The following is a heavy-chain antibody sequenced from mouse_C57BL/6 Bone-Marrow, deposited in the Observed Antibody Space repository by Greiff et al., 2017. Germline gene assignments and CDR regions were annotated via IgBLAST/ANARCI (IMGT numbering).Heavy chain of an antibody. CDR1: GYAFSSSW. Sequence: QVQLQQSGPELVKPGASVKISCKASGYAFSSSWMNWVKQRPGKGLEWIGRIYPGDGDTNYNGKFKGTATLTADKSSSTAYMPLSSLTSEDSAVYFCARQDYYGSPWFAYWGQGTLVTVSA. D-gene: IGHD1-1*01. J-gene: IGHJ3*01. CDR3: ARQDYYGSPWFAY. V-gene: IGHV1-82*01. CDR2: IYPGDGDT.